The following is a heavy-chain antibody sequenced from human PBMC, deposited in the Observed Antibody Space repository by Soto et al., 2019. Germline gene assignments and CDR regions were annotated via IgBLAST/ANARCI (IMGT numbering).Heavy chain of an antibody. J-gene: IGHJ5*02. CDR2: ISSGSGNI. CDR1: GFIFSSYD. Sequence: PGGSLRLSCAASGFIFSSYDMNWVRQAPGKGLEWVSYISSGSGNILYADSVKGRFTISRENAKNSLYLQMNSLRAEDTAVYYCARTYGTGSLNWFDPWGQGTLVTVSS. CDR3: ARTYGTGSLNWFDP. D-gene: IGHD3-10*01. V-gene: IGHV3-48*04.